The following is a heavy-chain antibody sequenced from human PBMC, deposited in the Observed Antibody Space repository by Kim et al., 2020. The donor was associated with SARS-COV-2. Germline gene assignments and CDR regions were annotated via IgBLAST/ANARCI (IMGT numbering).Heavy chain of an antibody. Sequence: GGSLRLSCIASGFTFSPYWMSWVRQAPGQGLEWVANIKDDESERYYLDSVKGRFTISRDNAKKSLYLQMNSLRAEDTAVYFCARRRYYDLDYWGQGTLV. J-gene: IGHJ4*02. CDR1: GFTFSPYW. V-gene: IGHV3-7*03. CDR2: IKDDESER. D-gene: IGHD1-26*01. CDR3: ARRRYYDLDY.